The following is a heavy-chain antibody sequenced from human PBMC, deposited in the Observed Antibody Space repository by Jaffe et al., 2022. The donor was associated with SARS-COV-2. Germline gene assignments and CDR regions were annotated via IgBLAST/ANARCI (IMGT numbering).Heavy chain of an antibody. CDR3: TTDGPPRDIVGATFEY. Sequence: QVQLVESGGGVVQPGRSLRLSCVASGITFKNYGMHWVRQAPGKGLEWVAVIWNDGRTTYYADSVKGRFTISRDNSKNTLYLQMNSLRAEDTAMYYCTTDGPPRDIVGATFEYWGQGTLVTVSS. CDR1: GITFKNYG. V-gene: IGHV3-33*01. D-gene: IGHD1-26*01. J-gene: IGHJ4*02. CDR2: IWNDGRTT.